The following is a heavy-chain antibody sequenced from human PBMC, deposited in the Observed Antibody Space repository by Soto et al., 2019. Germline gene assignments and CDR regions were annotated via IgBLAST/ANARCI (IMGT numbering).Heavy chain of an antibody. D-gene: IGHD3-10*01. CDR3: RFTMSGETPKNQFSLRLGSVTAADTAVYYCAREDVDTAMVWGINYYYYGMDV. J-gene: IGHJ6*02. CDR2: IYYSGST. Sequence: SETLSLTCTVSGGSISSSSYYWGWIRQPPGKGLEWIGSIYYSGSTYYNPSLKSRVTISVDTSKNQFSLKLSSVTAPQPPPSRGRFTMSGETPKNQFSLRLGSVTAADTAVYYCAREDVDTAMVWGINYYYYGMDVWGQGTTVTVSS. CDR1: GGSISSSSYY. V-gene: IGHV4-39*01.